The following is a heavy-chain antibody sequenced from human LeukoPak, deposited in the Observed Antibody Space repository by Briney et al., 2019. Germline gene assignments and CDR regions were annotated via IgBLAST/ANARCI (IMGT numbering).Heavy chain of an antibody. CDR2: ISSTGST. Sequence: SETLSLTCTVSGGSISSGGHYWSWIRQPAGKGLEYLGRISSTGSTNYNPSLRSRVTISADTSKNHFSLKLSSVTAADTAVYYCARGADGRAVGSWNYVYWGQGTLVTVSS. CDR1: GGSISSGGHY. V-gene: IGHV4-61*02. J-gene: IGHJ4*02. D-gene: IGHD1-7*01. CDR3: ARGADGRAVGSWNYVY.